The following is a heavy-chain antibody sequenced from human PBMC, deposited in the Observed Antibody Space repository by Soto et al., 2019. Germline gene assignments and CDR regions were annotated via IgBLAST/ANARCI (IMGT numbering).Heavy chain of an antibody. CDR2: INPNSGGT. V-gene: IGHV1-2*02. D-gene: IGHD3-10*01. CDR1: GYTFTGYY. CDR3: ARXTSYYGSGSYLLDAFDI. J-gene: IGHJ3*02. Sequence: WASVKVSCKASGYTFTGYYMHWVRQAPGQGLEWMGWINPNSGGTNYAQKFQGRVTMTRDTSISTAYMELSRLRSDDTAVYYCARXTSYYGSGSYLLDAFDIWGQGTMVTVSS.